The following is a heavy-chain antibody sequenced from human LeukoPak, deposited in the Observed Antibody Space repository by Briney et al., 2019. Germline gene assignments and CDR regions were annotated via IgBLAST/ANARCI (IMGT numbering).Heavy chain of an antibody. CDR3: ARGRGYSYGYEAFDY. Sequence: SETLSLTCAVYGGSFSGYYWSWIRQPPGKGLEWIGEINHSGSTNYNPSLKSRVTISVDTSKNQFSLKLSSVTAADTAVYYRARGRGYSYGYEAFDYWGQGTLVTASS. V-gene: IGHV4-34*01. CDR2: INHSGST. CDR1: GGSFSGYY. D-gene: IGHD5-18*01. J-gene: IGHJ4*02.